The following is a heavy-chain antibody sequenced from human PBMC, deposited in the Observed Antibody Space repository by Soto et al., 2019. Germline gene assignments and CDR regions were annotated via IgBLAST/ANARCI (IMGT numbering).Heavy chain of an antibody. V-gene: IGHV1-69*01. CDR1: GGTFSSYA. J-gene: IGHJ4*02. CDR3: AKRGGSSSSSFDY. D-gene: IGHD6-6*01. CDR2: IIPIFCTA. Sequence: ASVKVSCKASGGTFSSYAISWVRQAPGQGLEWMGGIIPIFCTANYAQKFQGRVTITADESTSTAYMELSSLRSEDTAVYYCAKRGGSSSSSFDYWGQGTLVTVS.